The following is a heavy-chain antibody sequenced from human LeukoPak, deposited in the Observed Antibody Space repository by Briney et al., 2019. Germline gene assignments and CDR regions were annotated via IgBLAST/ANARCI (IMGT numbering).Heavy chain of an antibody. D-gene: IGHD2-2*02. Sequence: ASVKVSCKASGYTFTSYDINWVRQATGQGLEWMGWMNPNSGNTGYAQKFQGRVTMTRNTSISTAYMELSSLRSEDTAVYYCARAVFPIVVVPAAILVSYYYYGMDVWGQGTTVTVSS. V-gene: IGHV1-8*01. CDR1: GYTFTSYD. J-gene: IGHJ6*02. CDR3: ARAVFPIVVVPAAILVSYYYYGMDV. CDR2: MNPNSGNT.